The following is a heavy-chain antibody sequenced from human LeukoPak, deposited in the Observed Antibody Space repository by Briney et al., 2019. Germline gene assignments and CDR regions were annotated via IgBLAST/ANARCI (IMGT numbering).Heavy chain of an antibody. D-gene: IGHD1-26*01. CDR3: ARAGWELPYFDY. CDR2: ISSSGSTI. Sequence: PGGSLRLSCAAYGFTFSSYEMNWVRQAPGKGLEWVSYISSSGSTIYYADSVKGRFTISRDNAKNSLYLQMNSLRAEDTAVYYCARAGWELPYFDYWGQGTLVTVSS. CDR1: GFTFSSYE. J-gene: IGHJ4*02. V-gene: IGHV3-48*03.